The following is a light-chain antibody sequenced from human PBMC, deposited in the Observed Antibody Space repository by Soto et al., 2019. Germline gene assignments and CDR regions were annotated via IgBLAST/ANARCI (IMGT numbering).Light chain of an antibody. Sequence: DIQMTQSPSTLSAFVGDRVTITCRASQIIGRWLAWYQQKPGKAPKLLIYDASSLESGVPSRFSGSGSGTEFTLTISSLQPDDFATYYCQQYNTYSPERTFGQGTKVDIK. J-gene: IGKJ1*01. CDR1: QIIGRW. CDR2: DAS. V-gene: IGKV1-5*01. CDR3: QQYNTYSPERT.